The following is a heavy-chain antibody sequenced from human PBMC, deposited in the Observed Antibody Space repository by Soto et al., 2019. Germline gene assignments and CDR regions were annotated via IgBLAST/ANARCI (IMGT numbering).Heavy chain of an antibody. D-gene: IGHD2-15*01. Sequence: QVQXXXSGAXXXXXGSSVKVSCKASGGTFSSDSFSWVRQAPGQGLEWMGGIIPMFDTPIYAQKFQDRVTITADESTSTAYMQLSSLRSGDTAVYYCARSGGLDRDFNYWGQGSLVTVSS. J-gene: IGHJ4*02. CDR2: IIPMFDTP. CDR3: ARSGGLDRDFNY. V-gene: IGHV1-69*12. CDR1: GGTFSSDS.